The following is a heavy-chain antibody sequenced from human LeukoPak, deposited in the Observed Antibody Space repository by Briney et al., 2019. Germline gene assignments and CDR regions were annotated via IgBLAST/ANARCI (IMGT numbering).Heavy chain of an antibody. CDR3: ARDPQVDIDYGDPWGNY. J-gene: IGHJ4*02. D-gene: IGHD4-17*01. Sequence: GASVKVSCKASGGTFSSYAISWVRQAPGQGLEWMGGIIPIFGTANYAQKFQGRVTITADESTSTAYMELSSLRSEDTAVYYCARDPQVDIDYGDPWGNYWGQGTLVTVSS. CDR1: GGTFSSYA. V-gene: IGHV1-69*01. CDR2: IIPIFGTA.